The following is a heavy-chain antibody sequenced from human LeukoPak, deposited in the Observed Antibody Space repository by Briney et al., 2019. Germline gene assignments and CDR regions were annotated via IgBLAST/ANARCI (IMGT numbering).Heavy chain of an antibody. CDR1: GFTFGDYA. Sequence: GGSLRLSCTASGFTFGDYAMSWVRQAPGKGLEWAGFIRSKAYGGTTEYAASVKGRSTISRDDSKSIAYLQMNSLKTEDTAVYYCTRGVLERLYFDYWGQGTLVTVSS. CDR2: IRSKAYGGTT. V-gene: IGHV3-49*04. D-gene: IGHD1-1*01. CDR3: TRGVLERLYFDY. J-gene: IGHJ4*02.